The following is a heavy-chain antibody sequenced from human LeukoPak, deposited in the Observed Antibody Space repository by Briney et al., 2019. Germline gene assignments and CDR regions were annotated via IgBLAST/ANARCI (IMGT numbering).Heavy chain of an antibody. CDR3: ARGLDLGIYAY. CDR1: GGSISSYY. D-gene: IGHD2/OR15-2a*01. CDR2: INHSGST. Sequence: SETLSLTCTVSGGSISSYYWSWIRQPPGKGLEWIGEINHSGSTNYNPSLKSRVTISVDTSKNQFSLKLSSVTAADTAVYYCARGLDLGIYAYWGQGTLVTVSS. V-gene: IGHV4-34*01. J-gene: IGHJ4*02.